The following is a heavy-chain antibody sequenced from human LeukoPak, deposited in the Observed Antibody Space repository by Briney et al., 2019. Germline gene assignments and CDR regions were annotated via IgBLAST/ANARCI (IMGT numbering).Heavy chain of an antibody. D-gene: IGHD5-12*01. CDR1: GGSISRYY. Sequence: SETLSLTCTVSGGSISRYYWSWIRQPPGEGLEWIGYISYSGNTNYNPSLKSRVTISVDTSKNQFSLKLTSVTAADTAVYYCARQGGYIAPLALWGQGTLVTVSA. CDR2: ISYSGNT. J-gene: IGHJ4*02. CDR3: ARQGGYIAPLAL. V-gene: IGHV4-59*08.